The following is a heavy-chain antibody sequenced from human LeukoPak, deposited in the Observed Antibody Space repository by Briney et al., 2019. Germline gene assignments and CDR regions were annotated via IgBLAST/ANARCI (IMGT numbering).Heavy chain of an antibody. V-gene: IGHV4-4*02. Sequence: TLSLTCSVSIGSISSSKWWSWVRQSPVKGLGWFGEINFIGTTNYNPSFTSRVTMSVDRSRSQFSLKLTSVTAADTAVYYCARQKWEQQGRDYCFNGLDVWGPGTTVIVSS. CDR1: IGSISSSKW. J-gene: IGHJ6*02. CDR2: INFIGTT. D-gene: IGHD1/OR15-1a*01. CDR3: ARQKWEQQGRDYCFNGLDV.